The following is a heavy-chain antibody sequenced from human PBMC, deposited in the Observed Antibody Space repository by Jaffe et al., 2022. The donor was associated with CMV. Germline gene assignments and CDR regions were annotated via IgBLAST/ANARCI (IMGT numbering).Heavy chain of an antibody. J-gene: IGHJ6*02. CDR2: IKQDGSEK. D-gene: IGHD2-8*01. CDR3: ARDFGHCTNGVCYFPDYYYYGMDV. Sequence: EVQLVESGGGLVQPGGSLRLSCAASGFTFSSYWMSWVRQAPGKGLEWVANIKQDGSEKYYVDSVKGRFTISRDNAKNSLYLQMNSLRAEDTAVYYCARDFGHCTNGVCYFPDYYYYGMDVWGQGTTVTVSS. V-gene: IGHV3-7*01. CDR1: GFTFSSYW.